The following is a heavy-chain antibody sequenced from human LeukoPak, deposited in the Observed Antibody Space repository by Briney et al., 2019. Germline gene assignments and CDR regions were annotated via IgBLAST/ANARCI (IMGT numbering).Heavy chain of an antibody. Sequence: GGSLRLSCAASTFSFSSYAMSWVRQAPGKGLEWVSTISASGGSTYYADSVKGRFTISRDNSKNTLHLQMNSLRAEDTAVYYCAKIGSDYYYGLGEAYYWGQGTPVTVAS. CDR3: AKIGSDYYYGLGEAYY. V-gene: IGHV3-23*01. CDR2: ISASGGST. D-gene: IGHD3-10*01. CDR1: TFSFSSYA. J-gene: IGHJ4*02.